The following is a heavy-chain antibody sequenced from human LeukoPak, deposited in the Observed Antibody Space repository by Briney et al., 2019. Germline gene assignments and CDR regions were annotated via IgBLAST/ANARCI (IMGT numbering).Heavy chain of an antibody. J-gene: IGHJ4*02. CDR3: ATDPTSGSYPDY. Sequence: GGSLRLSCAASGFTFSSYWMSWVRQAPGKGLEWVANIKQDGSEKYCVDSVKGRFTISRDNAKNSLYLQMNSLRAEDTAVYYCATDPTSGSYPDYWGQGTLVTVSS. CDR1: GFTFSSYW. CDR2: IKQDGSEK. V-gene: IGHV3-7*01. D-gene: IGHD1-26*01.